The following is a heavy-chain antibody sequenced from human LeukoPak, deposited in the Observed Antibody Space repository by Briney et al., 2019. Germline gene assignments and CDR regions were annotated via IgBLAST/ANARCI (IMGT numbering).Heavy chain of an antibody. CDR2: IYWDDDK. CDR3: AHSPRITMVRGVSCFDY. Sequence: SGPTLVKPTQTLTLTCTFSGFSLSTSGVGVGWTRQPPGKALEWLALIYWDDDKRYSPSLKSRLTITKDTSKNQVVLTMTNMDPVDTATYYCAHSPRITMVRGVSCFDYWGQGTLVTVSS. CDR1: GFSLSTSGVG. V-gene: IGHV2-5*02. D-gene: IGHD3-10*01. J-gene: IGHJ4*02.